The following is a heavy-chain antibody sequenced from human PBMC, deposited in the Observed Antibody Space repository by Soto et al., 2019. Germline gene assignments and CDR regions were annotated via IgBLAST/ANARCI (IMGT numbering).Heavy chain of an antibody. D-gene: IGHD5-12*01. CDR1: GFNFSTYT. Sequence: PGGSLRLSCAASGFNFSTYTMNWVRQAPGKGLEWISSISSGSSYIYYAGSVKGRFTTTRDNAKNSLFLQMNSLRADATAVYYATRHNLSAGAYPDSWGQGTKVTVSS. V-gene: IGHV3-21*01. J-gene: IGHJ5*01. CDR3: TRHNLSAGAYPDS. CDR2: ISSGSSYI.